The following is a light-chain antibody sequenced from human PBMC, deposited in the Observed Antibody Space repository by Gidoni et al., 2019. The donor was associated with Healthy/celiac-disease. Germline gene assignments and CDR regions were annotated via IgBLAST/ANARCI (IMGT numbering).Light chain of an antibody. CDR3: QAGDSSTALYV. CDR2: QDS. J-gene: IGLJ1*01. V-gene: IGLV3-1*01. CDR1: KLGDKY. Sequence: SYELTQPPSVSVSPGQTASITCSGDKLGDKYACWYQQKPGQSPVLVIYQDSKRPSGIPERFYGSNSGNTATLTISGTQAMDEADYYCQAGDSSTALYVFGTGTKVTVL.